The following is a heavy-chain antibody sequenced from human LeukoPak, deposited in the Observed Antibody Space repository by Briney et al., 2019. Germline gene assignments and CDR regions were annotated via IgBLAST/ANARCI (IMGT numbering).Heavy chain of an antibody. J-gene: IGHJ4*02. Sequence: PGGSLRLSCAASGFTFSSYGMHWVRQAPGKGLEWVAVISYDGSNKYYADSVKGRFTISRDNSKNTLYLQMNRLRAEDTAVYYCAKERVLLWFGELSLLDAFDYWGQGTLVTVSS. CDR3: AKERVLLWFGELSLLDAFDY. D-gene: IGHD3-10*01. V-gene: IGHV3-30*18. CDR2: ISYDGSNK. CDR1: GFTFSSYG.